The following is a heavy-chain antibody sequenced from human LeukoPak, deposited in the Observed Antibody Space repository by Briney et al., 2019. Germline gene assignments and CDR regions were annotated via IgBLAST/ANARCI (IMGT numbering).Heavy chain of an antibody. D-gene: IGHD3-22*01. CDR3: ARGVHKFYYDSSDYQPYAFDI. Sequence: ASVKVSCKASGYIFTSYFLYWVRQAPGQGLEWMGLINPGGGSTRYAQKFQGRVTMTRDTSTSTVYMELSSLRSEDTAVYYCARGVHKFYYDSSDYQPYAFDIWGQGTMVTISS. CDR1: GYIFTSYF. V-gene: IGHV1-46*01. J-gene: IGHJ3*02. CDR2: INPGGGST.